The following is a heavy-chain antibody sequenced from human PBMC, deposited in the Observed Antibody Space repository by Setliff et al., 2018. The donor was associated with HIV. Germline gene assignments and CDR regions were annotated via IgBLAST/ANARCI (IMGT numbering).Heavy chain of an antibody. CDR2: INYNSGST. CDR3: ARSPYSSGWGPSSVAYMDV. D-gene: IGHD6-19*01. CDR1: GHTFTSYC. Sequence: ASVKVSCKASGHTFTSYCMHWVRQAPGQGLEWVGWINYNSGSTEYAQRFQGRVTMTRDTSISTGYMELSRLRSDDTAVYYCARSPYSSGWGPSSVAYMDVWGKGTTVTVSS. V-gene: IGHV1-2*02. J-gene: IGHJ6*03.